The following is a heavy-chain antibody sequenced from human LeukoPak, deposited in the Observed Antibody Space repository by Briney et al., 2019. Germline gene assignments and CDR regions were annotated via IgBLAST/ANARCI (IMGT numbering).Heavy chain of an antibody. V-gene: IGHV4-59*01. CDR1: GGSISSYY. CDR3: ARQGVDAFDI. CDR2: IYYSGST. Sequence: SETPSLTCTVSGGSISSYYWSWIRQPPGKGLEWIGYIYYSGSTNYNPSLKSRVTISVDTSKNQFSLKLSSVTAADTAVYYCARQGVDAFDIWGQGTMVTVSS. D-gene: IGHD3-10*01. J-gene: IGHJ3*02.